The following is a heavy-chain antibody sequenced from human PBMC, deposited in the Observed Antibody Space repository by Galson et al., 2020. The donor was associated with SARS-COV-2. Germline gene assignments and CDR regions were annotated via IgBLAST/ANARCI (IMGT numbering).Heavy chain of an antibody. Sequence: GESLKISCAASGFTFSSYAMSWVRQAPGKGLEWVSAISGSGGSTYYADSVKGRFTISRDNSKNTLYLQMNSLRAEDTAVYYCAKNGCDLLEAASDFDYWCQRTLVTVAS. CDR1: GFTFSSYA. J-gene: IGHJ4*02. D-gene: IGHD1-26*01. V-gene: IGHV3-23*01. CDR3: AKNGCDLLEAASDFDY. CDR2: ISGSGGST.